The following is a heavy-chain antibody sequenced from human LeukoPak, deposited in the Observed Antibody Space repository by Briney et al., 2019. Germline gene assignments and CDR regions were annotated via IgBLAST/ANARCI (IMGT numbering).Heavy chain of an antibody. CDR2: INPNSGGT. Sequence: ASVKVSCKASGYTFTGYYMHWVRQAPGQGLEWMGWINPNSGGTNFAQKFQGRVTMTRDTSISTAYMELSRLRSDDTAVYYCEREVITMLRGATEGFDYWGQGTLVTVSS. D-gene: IGHD3-10*01. CDR1: GYTFTGYY. J-gene: IGHJ4*02. CDR3: EREVITMLRGATEGFDY. V-gene: IGHV1-2*02.